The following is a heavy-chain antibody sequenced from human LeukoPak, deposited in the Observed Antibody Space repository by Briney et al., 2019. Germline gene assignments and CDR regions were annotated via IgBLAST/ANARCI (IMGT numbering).Heavy chain of an antibody. CDR1: GYTFTGYY. J-gene: IGHJ4*02. CDR3: VRDRDYYDSSGFDN. V-gene: IGHV1-2*02. D-gene: IGHD3-22*01. CDR2: INPNSGGT. Sequence: ASVKVSFKASGYTFTGYYMHWVRQAPGQGLEWMGWINPNSGGTNYSQRFQGRVTMTRDTAISTAYMELSRLRSDDTAVYYCVRDRDYYDSSGFDNWGQGTLVTVSS.